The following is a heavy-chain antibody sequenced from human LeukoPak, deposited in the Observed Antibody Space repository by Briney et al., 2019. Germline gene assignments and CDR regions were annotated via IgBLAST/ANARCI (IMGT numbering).Heavy chain of an antibody. CDR1: GYIFTSYG. V-gene: IGHV1-18*01. CDR2: ISAYNGNT. CDR3: ARGIVGATDFDY. Sequence: ASVKVSCKAYGYIFTSYGMSWVRQAPGRGLEWMGWISAYNGNTNYAQKLQGRVTMTTDTYTSTAYMELRSLRSDDTAVYYCARGIVGATDFDYWGQGTLATVSS. D-gene: IGHD1-26*01. J-gene: IGHJ4*02.